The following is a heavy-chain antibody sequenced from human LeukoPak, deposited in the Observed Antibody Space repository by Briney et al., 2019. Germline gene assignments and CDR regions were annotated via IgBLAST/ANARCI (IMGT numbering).Heavy chain of an antibody. CDR1: GFTFSTYS. J-gene: IGHJ3*02. CDR2: ISSSSIYI. CDR3: ARFQWELLSAFDI. D-gene: IGHD1-26*01. V-gene: IGHV3-21*01. Sequence: GGSLRLSCAASGFTFSTYSMNWVRQAPGKGLEWVSSISSSSIYIYYADSVKGRFTISRDNAKNSLYLQMNSLRAEDTAVYYCARFQWELLSAFDIWGQGTMVTVSS.